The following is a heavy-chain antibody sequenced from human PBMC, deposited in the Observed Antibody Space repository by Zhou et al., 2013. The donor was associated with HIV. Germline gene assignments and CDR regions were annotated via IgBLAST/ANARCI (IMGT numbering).Heavy chain of an antibody. CDR3: ARDLFYYDSDGFYGWNRYWYFDL. Sequence: QVQLLQSGAEVKPPGASVKVSCKVFGYTLADLAIHWVRLPPGQGLEWMGGFDPEDVMTVYAQKFEGRVSLTQDASSDTAYMSMSSLTSDDTAVYYCARDLFYYDSDGFYGWNRYWYFDLWAVAPGRCLL. CDR1: GYTLADLA. CDR2: FDPEDVMT. J-gene: IGHJ2*01. D-gene: IGHD3-22*01. V-gene: IGHV1-24*01.